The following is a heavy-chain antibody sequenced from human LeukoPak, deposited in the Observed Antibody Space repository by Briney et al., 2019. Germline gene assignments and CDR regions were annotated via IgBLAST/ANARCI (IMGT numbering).Heavy chain of an antibody. CDR2: IYYSGST. CDR3: ARHLRGEQQLSGFDY. J-gene: IGHJ4*02. V-gene: IGHV4-59*08. D-gene: IGHD6-13*01. Sequence: SETLSPTCTVSGGSTSSYYWSWIRQPPGKGLEWIAYIYYSGSTKYNPSLKSRVTISVDTSKNQFSLNLNSVTAADTAVYYCARHLRGEQQLSGFDYWGQGTPVTVSS. CDR1: GGSTSSYY.